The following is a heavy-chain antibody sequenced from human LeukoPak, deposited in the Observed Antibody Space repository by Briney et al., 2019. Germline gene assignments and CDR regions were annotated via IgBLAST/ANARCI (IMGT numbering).Heavy chain of an antibody. J-gene: IGHJ4*02. CDR1: GFTFSSYG. V-gene: IGHV3-30*03. D-gene: IGHD3-10*01. CDR3: ASTLMVRGVIIPYFDY. Sequence: GGSLRLSCAASGFTFSSYGMHWVRQAPGKGLEWVAVISYDGSNKYYADSVKGRFTISRDNSKNTLYLQMNSLRAEDTAVYYCASTLMVRGVIIPYFDYWGQGTLVTVSS. CDR2: ISYDGSNK.